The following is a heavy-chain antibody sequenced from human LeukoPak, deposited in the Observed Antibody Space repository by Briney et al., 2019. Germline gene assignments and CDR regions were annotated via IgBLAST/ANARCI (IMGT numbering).Heavy chain of an antibody. CDR1: GFTFSSYS. CDR2: ISSSSSYI. D-gene: IGHD2-15*01. Sequence: PGGSLRLSCAASGFTFSSYSMNWVRQAPGKGLEWVSSISSSSSYIYYADSVKGRFTISRDNAKNSLYLQMNSPRAEDTAVYYCASMDIVVVFEEWFDPWGQGTLVTVSS. V-gene: IGHV3-21*01. J-gene: IGHJ5*02. CDR3: ASMDIVVVFEEWFDP.